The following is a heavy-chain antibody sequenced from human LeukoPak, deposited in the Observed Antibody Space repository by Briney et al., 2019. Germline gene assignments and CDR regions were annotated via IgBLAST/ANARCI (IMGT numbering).Heavy chain of an antibody. CDR1: GFTFSSYA. V-gene: IGHV3-23*01. CDR2: ISGSGGST. CDR3: AKDREGYSGYDRDTYFDY. J-gene: IGHJ4*02. D-gene: IGHD5-12*01. Sequence: PGGSLRLSCAASGFTFSSYAMSWVRQAPGKGLEWVSAISGSGGSTYYADSVKGRFTISRVNSKNTLYLQMNSLRAEDTAVYYCAKDREGYSGYDRDTYFDYWGQGTLVTVSS.